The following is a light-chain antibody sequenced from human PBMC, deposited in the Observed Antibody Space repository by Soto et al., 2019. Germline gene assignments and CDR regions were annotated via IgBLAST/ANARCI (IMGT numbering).Light chain of an antibody. CDR1: QSVSSN. J-gene: IGKJ1*01. Sequence: EIGITQSPATLSVXXXXXXXXXXXAIQSVSSNLAWYQQKPGQAPRLLIYGASTRATGIPARFSGSGSGTEFTLTISSLQSEDFAVYYCQQYNNRPPTWTFGQGTKVDIK. CDR3: QQYNNRPPTWT. CDR2: GAS. V-gene: IGKV3-15*01.